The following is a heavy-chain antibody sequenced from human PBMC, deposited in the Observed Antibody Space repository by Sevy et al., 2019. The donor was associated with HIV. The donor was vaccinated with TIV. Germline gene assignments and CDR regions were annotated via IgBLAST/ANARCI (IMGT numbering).Heavy chain of an antibody. D-gene: IGHD3-22*01. CDR3: AITKDWYDDSGVPFDY. Sequence: ASVKVSCKVSGYSLTKLSMHWVRQAPGKGLEWMGSFDPEDGETIHAQTFQGRLSMTEDTSTEKAYMEMSSLNSEDTAVYYCAITKDWYDDSGVPFDYWGQGSLVTVSS. CDR2: FDPEDGET. J-gene: IGHJ4*02. CDR1: GYSLTKLS. V-gene: IGHV1-24*01.